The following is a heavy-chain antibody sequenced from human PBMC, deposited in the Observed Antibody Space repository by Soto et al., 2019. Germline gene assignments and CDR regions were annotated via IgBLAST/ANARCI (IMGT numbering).Heavy chain of an antibody. CDR3: ATVLRGVVNWFDP. V-gene: IGHV1-18*01. D-gene: IGHD3-10*01. CDR1: GDTFTNFC. CDR2: IATYNSNR. Sequence: HLVQSGPEVKKPGASITVSCKTSGDTFTNFCLSWVRQAPGQGLEWMGWIATYNSNRNYAQKFQGRLTLTTATSTSTAYMELKSLRYDDTAVYYFATVLRGVVNWFDPWGQGTLVTVSS. J-gene: IGHJ5*02.